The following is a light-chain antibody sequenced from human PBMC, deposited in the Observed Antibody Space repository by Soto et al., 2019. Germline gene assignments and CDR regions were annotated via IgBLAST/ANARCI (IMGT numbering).Light chain of an antibody. V-gene: IGKV1-33*01. Sequence: DIQMTQSPSSLSASVGDRVTITCQASHDIKKYLNWYQQKAHKVPKLLIHDASTLATGVPSRFTGSESGTEFTLTISSLQSEDFAVYYCQQYRNSPVTFGGGTKVDIK. J-gene: IGKJ4*01. CDR3: QQYRNSPVT. CDR1: HDIKKY. CDR2: DAS.